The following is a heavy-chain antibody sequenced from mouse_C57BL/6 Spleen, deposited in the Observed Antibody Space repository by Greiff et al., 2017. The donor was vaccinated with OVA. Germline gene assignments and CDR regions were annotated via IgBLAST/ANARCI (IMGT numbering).Heavy chain of an antibody. CDR2: ISDGGSYT. CDR1: GFTFSSYA. CDR3: ARKLRPIYYAMDY. J-gene: IGHJ4*01. Sequence: EVQLVESGGGLVKPGGSLKLSCAASGFTFSSYAMSWVRQTPEKRLEWVATISDGGSYTYYPDNVKGRFTISRDNAKNNLYQQMSHLKSEDTAMYYCARKLRPIYYAMDYWGQGTSVTVSS. D-gene: IGHD1-1*01. V-gene: IGHV5-4*01.